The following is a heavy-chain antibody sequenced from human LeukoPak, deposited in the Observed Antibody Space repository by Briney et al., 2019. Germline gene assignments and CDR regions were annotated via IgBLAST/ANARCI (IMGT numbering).Heavy chain of an antibody. D-gene: IGHD2-2*01. V-gene: IGHV1-24*01. Sequence: ASVKVSCKASGYIFTSYGISWVRQAPGKGLEWMGGFDPEDGETIYAQKFQGRVTMTEDTSTDTAYMELSSLRSEDTAVYYCATGYDVWGQGTTVTVSS. CDR1: GYIFTSYG. CDR2: FDPEDGET. CDR3: ATGYDV. J-gene: IGHJ6*02.